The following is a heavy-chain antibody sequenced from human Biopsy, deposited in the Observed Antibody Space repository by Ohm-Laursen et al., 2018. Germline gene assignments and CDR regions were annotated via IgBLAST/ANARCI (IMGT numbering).Heavy chain of an antibody. Sequence: GASVKVSCKASGYTFTNYAINWVRQAPGQGLEWLGWISVKTGNTNYTQKLQGRVTMTTDTSMNTAYMELRSLRSDDTALYYCAGEGTSVTFFGKISDYYFDFWGPGTVVTVSS. CDR1: GYTFTNYA. J-gene: IGHJ4*02. CDR2: ISVKTGNT. V-gene: IGHV1-18*01. D-gene: IGHD3-3*01. CDR3: AGEGTSVTFFGKISDYYFDF.